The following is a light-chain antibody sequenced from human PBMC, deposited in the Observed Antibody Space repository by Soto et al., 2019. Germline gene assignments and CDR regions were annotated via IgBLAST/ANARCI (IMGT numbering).Light chain of an antibody. CDR1: QRVSSY. V-gene: IGKV3-11*01. Sequence: EIVLTQSPATLSLSPGERATLSCRASQRVSSYLAWYQQKPGQAPRLLIYDAYNRATGIPARFSGSGSGTDFPLTISRLEPEDFAVYYCQQRSNWPPLTSGGGNKLAIK. J-gene: IGKJ4*01. CDR2: DAY. CDR3: QQRSNWPPLT.